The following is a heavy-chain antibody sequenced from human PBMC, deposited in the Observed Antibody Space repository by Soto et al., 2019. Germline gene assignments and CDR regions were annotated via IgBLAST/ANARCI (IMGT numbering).Heavy chain of an antibody. Sequence: EVQLLESGGGLVQPGGSLRLSCAASGFTFSSYAMSWFRQAPGKGLEWVSAISGSGGSTYYADSVKGRFTISRDNSKNTLYLQMNSLRAEDTAVYYCAKMEGYYYYGMDVWGQGTTVTVSS. CDR1: GFTFSSYA. D-gene: IGHD3-3*01. J-gene: IGHJ6*02. CDR2: ISGSGGST. V-gene: IGHV3-23*01. CDR3: AKMEGYYYYGMDV.